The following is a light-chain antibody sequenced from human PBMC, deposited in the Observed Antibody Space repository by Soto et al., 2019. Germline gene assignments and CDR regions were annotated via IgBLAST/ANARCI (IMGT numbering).Light chain of an antibody. CDR2: AAS. Sequence: EIEMTQSPATLSVSPGERATLSCRASQSISSDLAWYQQKPGHPPRLLIYAASTRATGIPARFSGSGSGTEFTLTISSLQSEDFAVYYCQQYRGLAFGGGTKVEIK. J-gene: IGKJ4*01. V-gene: IGKV3-15*01. CDR3: QQYRGLA. CDR1: QSISSD.